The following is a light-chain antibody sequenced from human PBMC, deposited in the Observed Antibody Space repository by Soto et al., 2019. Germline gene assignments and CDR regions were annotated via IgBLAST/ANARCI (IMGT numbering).Light chain of an antibody. J-gene: IGLJ1*01. CDR1: SSDVGGYNY. Sequence: QSVLTQPPSASGSPGQSVTISCTGTSSDVGGYNYVAWFQQHPGKAPKLMIYEVTKRPSGVPDRFSGSKSGNTASLTVSGLQAEDEADYYCGSYVGSSTYVFGTGTKVTVL. CDR2: EVT. V-gene: IGLV2-8*01. CDR3: GSYVGSSTYV.